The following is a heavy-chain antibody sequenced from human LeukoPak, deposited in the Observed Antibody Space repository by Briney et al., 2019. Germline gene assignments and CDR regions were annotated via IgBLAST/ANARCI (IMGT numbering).Heavy chain of an antibody. D-gene: IGHD3-9*01. Sequence: GGSLRLSCAASGFTFSSYWMHWVRQAPGKGLVWFSRINSDGSSTSYADSVKGRFTISRDNAKNTLYLQMNSLRAEDTAVYYCARDNYYDILTGYDFYYYGMDVWGQGTTVTVSS. CDR3: ARDNYYDILTGYDFYYYGMDV. J-gene: IGHJ6*02. CDR2: INSDGSST. CDR1: GFTFSSYW. V-gene: IGHV3-74*01.